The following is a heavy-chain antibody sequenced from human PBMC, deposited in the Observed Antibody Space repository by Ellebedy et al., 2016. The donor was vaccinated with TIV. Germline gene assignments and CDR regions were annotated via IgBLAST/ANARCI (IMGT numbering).Heavy chain of an antibody. J-gene: IGHJ2*01. V-gene: IGHV3-7*01. CDR1: GFTFSTYW. CDR3: PRGNEEYSDYDSLPDWYFDL. D-gene: IGHD5-12*01. CDR2: IKQVGSQE. Sequence: GESLKISCAASGFTFSTYWMTWVRQAPGKGLEWVANIKQVGSQEYYVDSVKGRFTVSRDNAKNSLYLQMNSLRAEDTAVYYCPRGNEEYSDYDSLPDWYFDLWGRGTLVTVSS.